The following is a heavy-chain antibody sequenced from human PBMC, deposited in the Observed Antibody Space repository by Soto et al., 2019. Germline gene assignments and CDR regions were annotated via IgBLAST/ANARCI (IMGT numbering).Heavy chain of an antibody. Sequence: QVQLVESGGGVVQPGRSLRLSCAASGFTFSSYGIHWVRQAPGKGLEWVAVISYDGSNKYYADSVKGRFTISRDNSKNTLYLQMNSLRAEDTAVYYCAKGIKWEITAMVRSWGQGTLVTVSS. J-gene: IGHJ4*02. CDR2: ISYDGSNK. D-gene: IGHD5-18*01. CDR3: AKGIKWEITAMVRS. CDR1: GFTFSSYG. V-gene: IGHV3-30*18.